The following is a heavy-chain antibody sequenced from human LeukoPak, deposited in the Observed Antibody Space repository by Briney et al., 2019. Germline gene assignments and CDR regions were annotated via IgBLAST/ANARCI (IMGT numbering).Heavy chain of an antibody. Sequence: GASVKVSCTISGYTLNDISMHWVRQPPGKGLEWRGGVDPDDVQRVYAQKFQGRGTMTEETSTNTAYMELSSLRSDETPVYYCAAVSGHYTLLDAWGQGALVTVST. CDR3: AAVSGHYTLLDA. CDR2: VDPDDVQR. CDR1: GYTLNDIS. V-gene: IGHV1-24*01. J-gene: IGHJ5*02. D-gene: IGHD1-26*01.